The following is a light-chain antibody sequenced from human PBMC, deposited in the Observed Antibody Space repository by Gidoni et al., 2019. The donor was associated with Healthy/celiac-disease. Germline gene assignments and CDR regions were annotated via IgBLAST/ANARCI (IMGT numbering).Light chain of an antibody. CDR3: QSYDSSNVV. V-gene: IGLV6-57*02. CDR2: EDN. CDR1: RGSIASNY. J-gene: IGLJ2*01. Sequence: FMLTQPHSVSESPGTTVTISCTGSRGSIASNYVQWYQQRPGSAPTTVIYEDNQRPSGVPDRFSGSIDSSSNSASLTISGLKTEDEADYYCQSYDSSNVVFGGGTKLTVL.